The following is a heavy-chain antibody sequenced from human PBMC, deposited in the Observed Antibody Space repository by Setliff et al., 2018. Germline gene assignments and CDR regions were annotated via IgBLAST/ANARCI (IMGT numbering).Heavy chain of an antibody. CDR3: AKDASYYDILTGANYLAT. CDR1: GFSFVAFT. J-gene: IGHJ5*02. V-gene: IGHV3-23*01. Sequence: GGSLRLSCETSGFSFVAFTMNWVRQAPGKGLEWVSGIFQSGATFYADSVKGRFTISRDNSKSSVFLQMNNLRAEDTAFYFCAKDASYYDILTGANYLATWGRGTLVTVSS. D-gene: IGHD3-9*01. CDR2: IFQSGAT.